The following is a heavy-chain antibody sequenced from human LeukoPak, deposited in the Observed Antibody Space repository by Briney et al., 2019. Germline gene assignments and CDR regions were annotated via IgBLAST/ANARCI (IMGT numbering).Heavy chain of an antibody. V-gene: IGHV1-69*04. J-gene: IGHJ6*02. CDR3: ARTDIVVVPAAMGIHYYYYYGMDV. CDR2: ITPILGIA. CDR1: GGTFSSYA. Sequence: SVKVSCKASGGTFSSYAISWVRQAPGQGLEWMGRITPILGIANYAQKFQGRVTITADKSTSTAYMELSSLRSEDTAVYYCARTDIVVVPAAMGIHYYYYYGMDVWGQGTTVTVSS. D-gene: IGHD2-2*01.